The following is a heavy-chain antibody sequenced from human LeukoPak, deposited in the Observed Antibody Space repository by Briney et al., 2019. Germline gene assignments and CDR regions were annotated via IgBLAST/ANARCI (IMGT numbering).Heavy chain of an antibody. V-gene: IGHV1-18*01. CDR2: ISAYNGNT. CDR3: ADDSSGAGLDP. D-gene: IGHD6-19*01. J-gene: IGHJ5*02. CDR1: GYTFTSYG. Sequence: GASVKVSCKASGYTFTSYGISWVRQAPGQGLEWMGWISAYNGNTNYAQKLPGRVTMTTDTSTSTAYMELRSLRSDDTAVCYCADDSSGAGLDPWGQGTLVTVSS.